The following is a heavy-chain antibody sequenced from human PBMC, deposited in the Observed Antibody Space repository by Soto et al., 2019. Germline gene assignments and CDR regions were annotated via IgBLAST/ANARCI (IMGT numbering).Heavy chain of an antibody. CDR3: ARARPLYEVAPETFDY. Sequence: ASVKVSCKASGYTFTGYYLHWVRQAPGQGLEWMGWLNPDNGATNYARDFRDWVTMTRDSSISTAYMELSSLRFDDTAVYFCARARPLYEVAPETFDYWGQGTLVTVSA. CDR1: GYTFTGYY. D-gene: IGHD2-8*01. J-gene: IGHJ4*02. CDR2: LNPDNGAT. V-gene: IGHV1-2*04.